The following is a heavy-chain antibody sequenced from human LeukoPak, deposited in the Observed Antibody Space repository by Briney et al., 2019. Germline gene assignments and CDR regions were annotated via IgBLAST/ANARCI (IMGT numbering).Heavy chain of an antibody. CDR2: ISYDGSNK. V-gene: IGHV3-30*03. Sequence: GGSLRLSCAASGFTFSSYGMHWVRQAPGKGLEWVAVISYDGSNKYYADSVKGRFTISRDNSKNTLYLQMNSLRAEDTAVHYCARDSAYSTVDYWGQGTLVTVSS. CDR3: ARDSAYSTVDY. J-gene: IGHJ4*02. CDR1: GFTFSSYG. D-gene: IGHD6-13*01.